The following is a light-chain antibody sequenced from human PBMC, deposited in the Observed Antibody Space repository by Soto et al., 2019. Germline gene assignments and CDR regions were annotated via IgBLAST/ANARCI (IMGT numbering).Light chain of an antibody. Sequence: IQLTQSPSSLSSSVGDRVTLTCRARQNINSYLNWYKQKPGKAPKLLIYAASSLQSGVPSRFSGSGSGTDFTLTISSLQPEDSATYYCQQSYSFPRTFGQGTKVDI. CDR1: QNINSY. CDR2: AAS. CDR3: QQSYSFPRT. J-gene: IGKJ1*01. V-gene: IGKV1-39*01.